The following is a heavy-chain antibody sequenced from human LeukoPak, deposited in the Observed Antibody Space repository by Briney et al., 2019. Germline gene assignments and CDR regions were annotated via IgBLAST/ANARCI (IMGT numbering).Heavy chain of an antibody. CDR3: ARAEYSSTWSHDYYYMDV. V-gene: IGHV4-39*01. J-gene: IGHJ6*03. CDR1: GGPISSNSYY. D-gene: IGHD6-13*01. CDR2: IYYSGST. Sequence: SETLSLTCAVSGGPISSNSYYWGWIRQPPGKGLEWIGSIYYSGSTYYNPSLKSRVTISVDTSKNQFSLKLSSVTAADTAVYYCARAEYSSTWSHDYYYMDVWGKGTTVTVSS.